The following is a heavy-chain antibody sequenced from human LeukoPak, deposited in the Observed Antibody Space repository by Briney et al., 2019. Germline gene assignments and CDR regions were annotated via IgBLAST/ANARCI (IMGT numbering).Heavy chain of an antibody. CDR2: ISGSGSNT. Sequence: GGSLRLSCAASGITFSGSGMSWVRQAPGKGLEWVSTISGSGSNTYYADSVKGRFTISRDNSKNTLYLQMNSLRAEDTAVYYCARGLGSTTDYWGQGTLVTVSS. CDR3: ARGLGSTTDY. CDR1: GITFSGSG. J-gene: IGHJ4*02. V-gene: IGHV3-23*01. D-gene: IGHD1-1*01.